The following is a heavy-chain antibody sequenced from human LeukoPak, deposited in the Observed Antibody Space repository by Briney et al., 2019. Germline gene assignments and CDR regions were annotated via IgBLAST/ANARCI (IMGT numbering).Heavy chain of an antibody. Sequence: SETLSLTCTVSGGSISSYYWSWIRQPPGKGLEWIGYIYTSGSTNYNPSLKSRVTISVDTSKNQFSLKLSSVTAADTAVYYCARLATYSSSSYYYYYYYMDVWGKGTTVTVSS. CDR3: ARLATYSSSSYYYYYYYMDV. CDR1: GGSISSYY. J-gene: IGHJ6*03. D-gene: IGHD6-6*01. CDR2: IYTSGST. V-gene: IGHV4-4*09.